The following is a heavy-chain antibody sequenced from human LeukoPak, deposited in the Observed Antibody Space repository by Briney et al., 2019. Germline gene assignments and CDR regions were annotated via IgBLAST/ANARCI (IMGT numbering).Heavy chain of an antibody. J-gene: IGHJ4*02. Sequence: PGGSLRLSCAASGFTFSSYSMNWVRQAPGKGLEWVSSISSSSSYIYYADSVKGRFTLSRDNAKNSLYLQMNSLRAADTAVYYCARGMNWYSSSCHDYWGQGTLVTVSS. CDR1: GFTFSSYS. CDR3: ARGMNWYSSSCHDY. CDR2: ISSSSSYI. D-gene: IGHD6-13*01. V-gene: IGHV3-21*01.